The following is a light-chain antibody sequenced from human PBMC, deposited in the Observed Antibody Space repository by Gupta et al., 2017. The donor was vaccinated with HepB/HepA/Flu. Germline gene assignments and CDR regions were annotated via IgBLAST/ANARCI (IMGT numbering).Light chain of an antibody. CDR3: QQCGNSPRVT. V-gene: IGKV3-20*01. CDR2: GAS. CDR1: QSVYSNY. J-gene: IGKJ3*01. Sequence: IVLTQSPGTLSLSPGQRATLSCRASQSVYSNYLAWYQQKPGQAPRLLIYGASSRATGIPDRFSGSGSGTDFTLTISRLEPEDFAVYYCQQCGNSPRVTFGPGTKVDIK.